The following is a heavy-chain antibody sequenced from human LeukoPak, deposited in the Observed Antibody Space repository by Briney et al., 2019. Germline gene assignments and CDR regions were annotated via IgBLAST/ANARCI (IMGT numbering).Heavy chain of an antibody. Sequence: PGGSLRLSCTASGFTFGDYAMSWVRQAPGKGLEWVGFIRSKAYGETTEYAASVKGRFTISRDDSKSIAYLQMNSLKTEDTAVYYCTRGRDRATVTTFNYGFDYWGQGTLVTVSS. V-gene: IGHV3-49*04. D-gene: IGHD4-17*01. CDR1: GFTFGDYA. CDR2: IRSKAYGETT. J-gene: IGHJ4*02. CDR3: TRGRDRATVTTFNYGFDY.